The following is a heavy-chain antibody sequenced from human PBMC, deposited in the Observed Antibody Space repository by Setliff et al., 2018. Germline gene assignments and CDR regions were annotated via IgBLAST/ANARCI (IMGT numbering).Heavy chain of an antibody. CDR2: ISSTITST. V-gene: IGHV3-23*01. CDR3: AKRGDTRTFDY. CDR1: GFTFSSSA. Sequence: LRLSCAASGFTFSSSAMAWVRQAPGKGLEWVSAISSTITSTYYADSVKGRFTMSRDISKNTVYLHMTSLRAEDTAMYYCAKRGDTRTFDYWGQGTLVTVSS. J-gene: IGHJ4*02. D-gene: IGHD5-18*01.